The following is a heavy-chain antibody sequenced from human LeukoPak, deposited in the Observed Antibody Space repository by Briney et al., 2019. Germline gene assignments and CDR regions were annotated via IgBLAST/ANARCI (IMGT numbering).Heavy chain of an antibody. D-gene: IGHD5-12*01. CDR1: SGSISSSNW. V-gene: IGHV4-4*02. J-gene: IGHJ5*02. Sequence: PSGTLSLTCAVSSGSISSSNWRTWVRQPPGKGLEWIGEIYPSGSTNYNPPLKSRVTISLDKSKNQFSLRLSSVTAADTAVYYCARAVATRDNWFDPWGQGTLVTVSS. CDR2: IYPSGST. CDR3: ARAVATRDNWFDP.